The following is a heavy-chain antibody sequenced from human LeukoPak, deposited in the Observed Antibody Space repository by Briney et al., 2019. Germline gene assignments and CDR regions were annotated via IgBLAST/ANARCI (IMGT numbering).Heavy chain of an antibody. CDR1: GGSFSGYY. J-gene: IGHJ6*03. CDR2: INHSGST. V-gene: IGHV4-34*01. CDR3: ARGVVYAYYYYYYMDV. Sequence: PSETLSLTCAVYGGSFSGYYWSWIRQPPGKGLEWIGEINHSGSTNYNPSLKSRVTISVDTSKNQFSLKLSSVTAADTAVYYCARGVVYAYYYYYYMDVWGKGTTVTVSS. D-gene: IGHD2-8*02.